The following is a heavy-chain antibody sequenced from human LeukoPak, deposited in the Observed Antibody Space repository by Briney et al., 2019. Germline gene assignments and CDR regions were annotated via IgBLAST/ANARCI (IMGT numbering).Heavy chain of an antibody. CDR1: GFTFSSYH. J-gene: IGHJ4*02. CDR3: ARERTSVTKDFDY. D-gene: IGHD4-17*01. V-gene: IGHV3-30*04. CDR2: ISDDERLK. Sequence: PGGSLRLSCAASGFTFSSYHMHWVRQAPGKGVEWVAVISDDERLKFYADSVKDRFTISRDNSKNTVYVQVNSLRPEDTALYYCARERTSVTKDFDYWGQGTLVTVSS.